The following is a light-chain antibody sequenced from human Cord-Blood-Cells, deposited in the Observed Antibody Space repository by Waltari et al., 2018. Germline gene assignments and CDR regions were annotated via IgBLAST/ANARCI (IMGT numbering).Light chain of an antibody. Sequence: QSALTQPASVSGSPGQSITIPCTGTSSDVGGYNYVSWYQQHPGKAPQRMIYDVSNRPSGVSNRFSGSKSGNTASLTISGLQAEDEADYYCSSYTSSSTLVFGGGTKLTVL. J-gene: IGLJ3*02. CDR3: SSYTSSSTLV. CDR2: DVS. V-gene: IGLV2-14*01. CDR1: SSDVGGYNY.